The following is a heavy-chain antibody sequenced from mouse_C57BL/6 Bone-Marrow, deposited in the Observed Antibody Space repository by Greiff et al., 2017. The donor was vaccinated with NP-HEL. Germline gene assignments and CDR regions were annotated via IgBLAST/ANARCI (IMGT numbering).Heavy chain of an antibody. J-gene: IGHJ3*01. V-gene: IGHV1-5*01. CDR3: TNHYYDYDDWFAD. CDR1: GYTFTSYW. Sequence: VQLQQSGTVLARPGASVKMSCKTSGYTFTSYWMHWVKQRPGQGLEWIGAIYPGNSDTSYNQKFKGKAKLTAVTSASTAYMELSSLTNEDSAVYYCTNHYYDYDDWFADWGQGTLVTVSA. CDR2: IYPGNSDT. D-gene: IGHD2-4*01.